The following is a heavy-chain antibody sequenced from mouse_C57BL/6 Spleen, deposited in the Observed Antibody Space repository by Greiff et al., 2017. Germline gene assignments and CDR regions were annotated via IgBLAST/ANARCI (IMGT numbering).Heavy chain of an antibody. CDR2: IYPYNGVS. Sequence: EVQVVESGPELVKPGASVKISCKASGYSFTGYYMHWVKQSHGNILDWIGYIYPYNGVSSYNQKFKGKATLTVDKSSSTAYMELRSLTSEDSAVYYCARYTTVVAPYAMDYWGQGTSVTVSS. J-gene: IGHJ4*01. CDR3: ARYTTVVAPYAMDY. D-gene: IGHD1-1*01. CDR1: GYSFTGYY. V-gene: IGHV1-31*01.